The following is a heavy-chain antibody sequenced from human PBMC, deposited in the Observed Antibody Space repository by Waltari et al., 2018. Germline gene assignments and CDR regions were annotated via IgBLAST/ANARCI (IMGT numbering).Heavy chain of an antibody. CDR2: VDPEEGET. CDR1: GYTFSDYY. J-gene: IGHJ3*01. CDR3: ATALGDSSSASRPFDF. Sequence: EVQLLQSGAELKEPGTTVRISCKVSGYTFSDYYIHWVQQAPGKGLRWMGLVDPEEGETIYADNVQGRVTRSADTSTDTAFMELSSLRSEDTAVFYCATALGDSSSASRPFDFWGQGTMITVSS. D-gene: IGHD6-19*01. V-gene: IGHV1-69-2*01.